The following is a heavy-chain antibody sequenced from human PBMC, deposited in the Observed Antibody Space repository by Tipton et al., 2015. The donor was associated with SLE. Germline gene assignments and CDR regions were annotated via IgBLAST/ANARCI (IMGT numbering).Heavy chain of an antibody. V-gene: IGHV3-21*03. J-gene: IGHJ4*02. CDR2: TSLSSNYI. Sequence: GSLRLSCAASGFSFSDHFMDWVRQAPGKGLEWVSSTSLSSNYIYYADSVKGRFTISRDNAKNSLYLQMYSLRADDTAVYYCARETYDSGRDHWGQGSLVTVSP. CDR3: ARETYDSGRDH. CDR1: GFSFSDHF. D-gene: IGHD3-22*01.